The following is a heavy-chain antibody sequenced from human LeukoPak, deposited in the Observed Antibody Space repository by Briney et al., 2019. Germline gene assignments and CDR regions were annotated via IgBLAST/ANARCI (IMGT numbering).Heavy chain of an antibody. J-gene: IGHJ4*02. D-gene: IGHD3-10*01. V-gene: IGHV3-33*01. CDR1: GFTFSSFG. CDR2: IWSDGSNK. Sequence: GGSLRLSCTASGFTFSSFGMRWVRQAPGKRLEWVTFIWSDGSNKYSADSLKGRFTISRDNSKNTLYLQMNSLRAEDTAVYYCARDRDHYGSGTYTPFDYWGQGTLVTVSS. CDR3: ARDRDHYGSGTYTPFDY.